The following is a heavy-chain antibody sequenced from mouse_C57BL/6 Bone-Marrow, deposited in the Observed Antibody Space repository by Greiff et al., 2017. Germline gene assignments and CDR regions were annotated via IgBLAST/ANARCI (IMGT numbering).Heavy chain of an antibody. D-gene: IGHD1-1*01. CDR1: GYTFTTYP. J-gene: IGHJ3*01. Sequence: VQLQQPGAELVKPGASVKMSCKASGYTFTTYPIEWMKQNHGKSLEWIGNFHPYNDDTKYNEKFKGKATLTVEKSSSTVYLELSRLTSDDSAVYYCARRDGSSYGWFAYWGQGTLVTVSA. CDR2: FHPYNDDT. V-gene: IGHV1-47*01. CDR3: ARRDGSSYGWFAY.